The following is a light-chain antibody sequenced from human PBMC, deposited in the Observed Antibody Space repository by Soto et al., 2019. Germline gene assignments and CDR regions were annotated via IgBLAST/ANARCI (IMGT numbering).Light chain of an antibody. Sequence: EIVLTQFPGTLSLSPGETATLSCRASQSVSRGYLAWYQQKPGQAPRLLIHGATSRATGIPDRFSGSGSETDFTLTVSRLEPEDFAVYYCQQYDRSPPTFGQGTKVDIK. J-gene: IGKJ1*01. CDR3: QQYDRSPPT. CDR2: GAT. CDR1: QSVSRGY. V-gene: IGKV3-20*01.